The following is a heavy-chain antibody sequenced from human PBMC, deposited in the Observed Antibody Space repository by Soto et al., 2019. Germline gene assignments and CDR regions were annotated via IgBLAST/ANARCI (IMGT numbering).Heavy chain of an antibody. CDR1: GYSFTNYW. D-gene: IGHD3-3*01. Sequence: LNISCKGSGYSFTNYWVAWVRQMHGKGLEWMGIIYPGDSDTRYSPSFQGHVTISADKSISTAYLQWSSLKASDTAMYYCARTSRVFGVITSFDPWGQGTLVTVSS. V-gene: IGHV5-51*01. CDR2: IYPGDSDT. CDR3: ARTSRVFGVITSFDP. J-gene: IGHJ5*02.